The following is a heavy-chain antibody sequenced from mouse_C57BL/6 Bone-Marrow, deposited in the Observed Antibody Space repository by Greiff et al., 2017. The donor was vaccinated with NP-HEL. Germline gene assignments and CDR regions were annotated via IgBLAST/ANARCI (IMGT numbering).Heavy chain of an antibody. CDR1: GFTFSSYA. CDR3: ARDRGGNFYAMDY. J-gene: IGHJ4*01. V-gene: IGHV5-4*01. CDR2: ISDGGSYT. D-gene: IGHD2-1*01. Sequence: EVKLQESGGGLVKPGGSLKLSCAASGFTFSSYAMSWVRQTPEKRLEWVATISDGGSYTYYPDNVKGRFTISRDNAKNNLYLQMSHLKSEDTAMYYCARDRGGNFYAMDYWGQGTSVTVSS.